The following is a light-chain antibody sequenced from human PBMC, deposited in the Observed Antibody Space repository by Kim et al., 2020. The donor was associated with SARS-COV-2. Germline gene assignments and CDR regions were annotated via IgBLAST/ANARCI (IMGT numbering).Light chain of an antibody. CDR2: KTS. CDR3: QHYHTYSAWT. J-gene: IGKJ1*01. Sequence: DIQMTQSPSTLSVSIGDRVTITCQASQSISNCLNWYQHKPGKAPKVLIYKTSKLENGVPLRFSGFGSGTEFTLTISSLQPDDFASYYCQHYHTYSAWTFGHGTKVDIK. CDR1: QSISNC. V-gene: IGKV1-5*03.